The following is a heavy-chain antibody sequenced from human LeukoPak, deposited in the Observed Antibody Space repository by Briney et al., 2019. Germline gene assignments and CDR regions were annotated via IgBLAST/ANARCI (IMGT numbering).Heavy chain of an antibody. J-gene: IGHJ6*02. CDR1: GFTFDDYA. V-gene: IGHV3-9*01. D-gene: IGHD1/OR15-1a*01. CDR2: ISWNSGSI. CDR3: ARTRYYYYGMDV. Sequence: PGRSLRLSCAASGFTFDDYAMHWVRHAPGKGLEWVSGISWNSGSIGYADSVKGRFTISRDNAKNSLYLQMNSLRAEDTALYYCARTRYYYYGMDVWGQGTTVTVSS.